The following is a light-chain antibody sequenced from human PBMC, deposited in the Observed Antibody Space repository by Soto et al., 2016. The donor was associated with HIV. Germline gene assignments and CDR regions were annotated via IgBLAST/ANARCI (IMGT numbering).Light chain of an antibody. CDR2: DDD. CDR3: QVWDSSSDHWV. J-gene: IGLJ3*02. Sequence: SYELTQSPSVSVAPGKTARIACGENNIGSKSVHWYQQKPGQAPVLVVYDDDDRPSGIPERFSGSSSGNTATLTISRVEIGDEADYYCQVWDSSSDHWVFGGGTKLTVL. CDR1: NIGSKS. V-gene: IGLV3-21*03.